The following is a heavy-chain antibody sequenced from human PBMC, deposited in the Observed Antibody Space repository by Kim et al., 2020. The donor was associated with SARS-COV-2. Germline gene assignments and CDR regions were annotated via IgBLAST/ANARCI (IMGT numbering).Heavy chain of an antibody. V-gene: IGHV3-30-3*01. Sequence: GGSLRLSCAASGFTFRSCAMHWVRQAPGKGLEWVAVISYDGSNKNSADSVKGRFTISRDNSKNTLNLQMNSLRPKDTALYYCARDPSSRLRGVTYSYYGMDVWGQGTTVTVSS. D-gene: IGHD3-10*01. CDR2: ISYDGSNK. CDR1: GFTFRSCA. CDR3: ARDPSSRLRGVTYSYYGMDV. J-gene: IGHJ6*02.